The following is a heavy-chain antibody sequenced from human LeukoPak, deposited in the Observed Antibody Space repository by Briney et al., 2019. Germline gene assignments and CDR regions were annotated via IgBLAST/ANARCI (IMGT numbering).Heavy chain of an antibody. Sequence: GGSLRLSXAASGFTFSSFGMHWVRQAPGKGLEWVAYIRYDGSNKYYADSVKGRFTISRDNSKNTLYLQTNSLRAEDTAVYYCAKAYGTSGTTRGWFDPWGQGTLVTVSS. V-gene: IGHV3-30*02. CDR1: GFTFSSFG. CDR2: IRYDGSNK. CDR3: AKAYGTSGTTRGWFDP. D-gene: IGHD1-1*01. J-gene: IGHJ5*02.